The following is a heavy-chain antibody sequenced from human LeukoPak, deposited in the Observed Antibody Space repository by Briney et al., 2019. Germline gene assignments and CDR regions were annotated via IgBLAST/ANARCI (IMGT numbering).Heavy chain of an antibody. CDR2: INSDGSST. J-gene: IGHJ4*02. Sequence: GGSLRLSCAASGFTFSSYWMHWVRQAPGKGLVWVSRINSDGSSTSYADSVKGRFTISRDNAKNTLYLQMNSLRAEDTAVYYCARGKNYYDFWSGYYTGDYWGQGTLVTVSS. CDR1: GFTFSSYW. D-gene: IGHD3-3*01. V-gene: IGHV3-74*01. CDR3: ARGKNYYDFWSGYYTGDY.